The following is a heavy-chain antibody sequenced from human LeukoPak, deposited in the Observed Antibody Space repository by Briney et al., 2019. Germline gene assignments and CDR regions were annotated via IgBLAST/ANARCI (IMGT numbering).Heavy chain of an antibody. CDR2: ISYDESNK. CDR3: ARGAWFGEFPPGGQLDY. CDR1: GFTFSSYA. D-gene: IGHD3-10*01. J-gene: IGHJ4*02. Sequence: PGGSLRLSCAASGFTFSSYAMHWVRQAPGKGLEWVAVISYDESNKYYADSVKGRFTISRDNSKNTLYLQMNSLRAEDTAVYYCARGAWFGEFPPGGQLDYWGQGTLVTVSS. V-gene: IGHV3-30-3*01.